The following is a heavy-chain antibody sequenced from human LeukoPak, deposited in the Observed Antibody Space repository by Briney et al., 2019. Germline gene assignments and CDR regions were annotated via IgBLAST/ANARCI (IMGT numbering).Heavy chain of an antibody. J-gene: IGHJ5*02. Sequence: GASVKVSCKASGYTFTGYYMHWVRQAPGQGLEWMGWINPNSGGTNYAQKFQGRVTMTRDTSISTAYMELSRLRSDDTAVYYCARDLVVATIVENWFDPWGQGTLVTVSS. CDR3: ARDLVVATIVENWFDP. V-gene: IGHV1-2*02. CDR1: GYTFTGYY. CDR2: INPNSGGT. D-gene: IGHD5-12*01.